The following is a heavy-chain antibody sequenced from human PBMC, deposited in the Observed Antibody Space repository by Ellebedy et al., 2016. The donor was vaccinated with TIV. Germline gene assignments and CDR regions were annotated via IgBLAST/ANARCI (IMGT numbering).Heavy chain of an antibody. CDR3: ARGPWGGAVAGTNYFDY. J-gene: IGHJ4*02. D-gene: IGHD6-19*01. Sequence: GESLKISXAASGFTFSSYAMHWVRQAPGKGLEWVAVISYDGSNKYYADSVKGRFTISRDNSKNTLYLQMNSLRAEDTAVYYCARGPWGGAVAGTNYFDYWGQGTLVTVSS. CDR1: GFTFSSYA. CDR2: ISYDGSNK. V-gene: IGHV3-30-3*01.